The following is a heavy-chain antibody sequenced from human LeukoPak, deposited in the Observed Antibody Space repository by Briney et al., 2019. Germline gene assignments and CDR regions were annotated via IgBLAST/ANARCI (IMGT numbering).Heavy chain of an antibody. CDR2: IYYSGST. D-gene: IGHD2-2*01. J-gene: IGHJ4*02. Sequence: SETLSLTCTVSGGSISSGGYYWSWIRQHPGKGLEWIGSIYYSGSTYYNPSLKSRVTISVDTSKNQFSLKLSSVTAADTAVYYCARGYCSSTSCYESFEYFDYWGQGTLVTVSS. V-gene: IGHV4-31*03. CDR1: GGSISSGGYY. CDR3: ARGYCSSTSCYESFEYFDY.